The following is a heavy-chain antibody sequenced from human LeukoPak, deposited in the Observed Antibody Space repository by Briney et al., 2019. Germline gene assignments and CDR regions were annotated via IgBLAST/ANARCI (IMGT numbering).Heavy chain of an antibody. V-gene: IGHV1-46*01. Sequence: ASVKVSCKASGYTFTSYYMHWVRQAPGQGLEWMGIINPSGGSTSYAQKFQGRATMTRDTSTSTVYMELSSLRSEDTAVYYCARGNDFWSGYYTPYNWFDPWGQGTLVTVSS. CDR2: INPSGGST. J-gene: IGHJ5*02. D-gene: IGHD3-3*01. CDR3: ARGNDFWSGYYTPYNWFDP. CDR1: GYTFTSYY.